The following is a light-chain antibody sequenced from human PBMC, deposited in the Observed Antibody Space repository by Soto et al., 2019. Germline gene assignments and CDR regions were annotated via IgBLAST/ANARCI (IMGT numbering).Light chain of an antibody. Sequence: DIQLTQSPSFLSASVGDRVTVTCRASQGISSYLAWYQHQPGKAPKLLIYAASTLQSGVPSRFSGSGSGTELTLTISSLQPEDFATYSCQQLNSYPLTFGQGTRVEI. CDR3: QQLNSYPLT. V-gene: IGKV1-9*01. CDR2: AAS. J-gene: IGKJ1*01. CDR1: QGISSY.